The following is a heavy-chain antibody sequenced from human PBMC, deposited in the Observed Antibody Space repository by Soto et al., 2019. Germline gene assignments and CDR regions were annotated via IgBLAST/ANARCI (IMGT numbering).Heavy chain of an antibody. J-gene: IGHJ5*02. V-gene: IGHV3-23*01. D-gene: IGHD1-26*01. CDR3: AKDSTREVQYWFDP. CDR1: GFTFSSYA. CDR2: ISGSGGST. Sequence: EVQLLESGGGLVQPGGSLRLSCAASGFTFSSYAMSWVRQAPGKGLEWVSAISGSGGSTYYADSVKGRFTISRDNSKNTRDLQMNSLRAEDTAVYYCAKDSTREVQYWFDPWGQGTLVTVSS.